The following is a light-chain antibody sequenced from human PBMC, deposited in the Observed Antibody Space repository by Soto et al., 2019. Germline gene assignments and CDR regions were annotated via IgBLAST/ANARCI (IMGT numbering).Light chain of an antibody. CDR2: HVS. V-gene: IGLV2-14*01. Sequence: QSALTQPASVSGSPGQSITISCTGSSSDIGGYNYVSWYQQHPDKAPKLMIYHVSNRPSGTSSRFSGSKSGNTASLTISGLQAEDEADYYCSSYTSSTTYVFGTGTKVTVL. J-gene: IGLJ1*01. CDR3: SSYTSSTTYV. CDR1: SSDIGGYNY.